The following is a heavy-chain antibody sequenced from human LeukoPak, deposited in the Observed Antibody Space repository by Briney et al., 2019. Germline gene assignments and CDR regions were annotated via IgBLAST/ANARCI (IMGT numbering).Heavy chain of an antibody. D-gene: IGHD3-3*01. V-gene: IGHV3-7*01. J-gene: IGHJ6*03. Sequence: GGSLRLSCAASGFTFSSYWMSWVRQAPGKGLDWVANIKQDGSEKYYVDSVKGRFTISRDNAKNSLYLQMNSLRAEDTAVYYCARALSGYDFWSGYYKNYYYMDVWGKGTTVTVSS. CDR3: ARALSGYDFWSGYYKNYYYMDV. CDR1: GFTFSSYW. CDR2: IKQDGSEK.